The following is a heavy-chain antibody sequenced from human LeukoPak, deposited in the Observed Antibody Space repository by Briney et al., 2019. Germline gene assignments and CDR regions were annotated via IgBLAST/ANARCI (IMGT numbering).Heavy chain of an antibody. CDR1: GDSFSSHY. V-gene: IGHV4-59*11. D-gene: IGHD6-6*01. CDR2: IYYSGCT. J-gene: IGHJ4*02. Sequence: PSETLSLTCTVSGDSFSSHYWTWIRQPPGKGLEWIGYIYYSGCTNYNPSLKSRVTISVDTSKNQFSLKLSSVTAADTAVYYCAREEGSSSWRLGFDYWGQGTLVTVSS. CDR3: AREEGSSSWRLGFDY.